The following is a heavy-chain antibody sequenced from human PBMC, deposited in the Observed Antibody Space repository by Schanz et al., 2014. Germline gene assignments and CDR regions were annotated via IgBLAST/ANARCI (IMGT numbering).Heavy chain of an antibody. CDR1: GFTFSSYG. V-gene: IGHV3-30*18. CDR3: AKDPSHGDYEYCFDS. J-gene: IGHJ4*02. CDR2: MSYDGSIK. Sequence: QVQLVESGGGVVQPGRSLRLSCAASGFTFSSYGMHWVRQAPGKGLEWVAAMSYDGSIKYDGDSKKGRFTISRDNSKNTLYLHMNTLRSEDTAVYYCAKDPSHGDYEYCFDSWGQGTLVTVSS. D-gene: IGHD3-22*01.